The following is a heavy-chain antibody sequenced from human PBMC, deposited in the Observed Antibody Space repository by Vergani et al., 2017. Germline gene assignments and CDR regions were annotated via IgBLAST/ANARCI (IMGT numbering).Heavy chain of an antibody. CDR1: GGSFSGYY. V-gene: IGHV4-34*01. Sequence: QVQLQQWGAGLLKPSETLSLTCAVYGGSFSGYYWSLIRQPPGKGLEWIGEINHSGSTNYNPSLKSRVTISVDTSKNQFSLKLSSVTAADTAVYYCAREAIFGVRDAFDIWGQGTMVTVSS. CDR3: AREAIFGVRDAFDI. D-gene: IGHD3-3*01. J-gene: IGHJ3*02. CDR2: INHSGST.